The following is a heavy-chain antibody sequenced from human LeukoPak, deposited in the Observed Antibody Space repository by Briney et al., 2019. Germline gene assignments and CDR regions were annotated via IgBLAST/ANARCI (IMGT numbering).Heavy chain of an antibody. V-gene: IGHV1-18*04. J-gene: IGHJ4*02. D-gene: IGHD5-18*01. CDR1: GYSFTSYW. CDR3: ARTLSPPIQLYATF. CDR2: ISAYNGNT. Sequence: GESLKISCKASGYSFTSYWIGWVRQAPGQGLEWMGWISAYNGNTNYAQKLQGRVTMTTDTSTSTAYMELRSLRSDDTAVHYCARTLSPPIQLYATFWGQGTLVTVSS.